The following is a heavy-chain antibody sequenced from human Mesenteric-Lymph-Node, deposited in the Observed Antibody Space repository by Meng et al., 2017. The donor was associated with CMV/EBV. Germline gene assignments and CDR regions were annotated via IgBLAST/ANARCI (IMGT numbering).Heavy chain of an antibody. Sequence: GESLKISCAASGFTVSSNYMSWVRQAPGKGLEWVAVISYDGSNKYYADSVKGRFTISRDNSKNTLYLQMNSLRAEDTAVYYCAKDDYDFWSGYYGGMDVWGQGTTVTVSS. J-gene: IGHJ6*02. CDR2: ISYDGSNK. CDR3: AKDDYDFWSGYYGGMDV. D-gene: IGHD3-3*01. V-gene: IGHV3-30*18. CDR1: GFTVSSNY.